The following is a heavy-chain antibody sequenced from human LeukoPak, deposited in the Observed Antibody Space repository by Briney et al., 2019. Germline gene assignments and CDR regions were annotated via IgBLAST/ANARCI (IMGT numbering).Heavy chain of an antibody. CDR1: GFTVSSNY. J-gene: IGHJ4*02. CDR3: ARGEGYGSGSYFDY. CDR2: IYSGGST. D-gene: IGHD3-10*01. Sequence: GGSLRLSCAASGFTVSSNYMSWVRQAPGKGLEWVSVIYSGGSTYYADSVKGRFTISRDNSKNTLYLQMNSLRAEDTAVYYCARGEGYGSGSYFDYWGQGTLVTVSS. V-gene: IGHV3-53*01.